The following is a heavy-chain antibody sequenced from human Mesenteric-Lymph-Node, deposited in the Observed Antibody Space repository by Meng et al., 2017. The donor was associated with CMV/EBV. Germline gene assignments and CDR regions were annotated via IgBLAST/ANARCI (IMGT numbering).Heavy chain of an antibody. CDR1: GFTFSSYG. V-gene: IGHV3-30*02. J-gene: IGHJ4*02. Sequence: GESLKISCAAFGFTFSSYGMHWVRQAPGTGLEWVAFIRSDASNKYYADSVKGRFTISRDNSKNTLYLQMNSLRAEDTAVYYCAKDHHYDFWSTYSYYFDCWGQGTLVTVSS. CDR2: IRSDASNK. D-gene: IGHD3-3*01. CDR3: AKDHHYDFWSTYSYYFDC.